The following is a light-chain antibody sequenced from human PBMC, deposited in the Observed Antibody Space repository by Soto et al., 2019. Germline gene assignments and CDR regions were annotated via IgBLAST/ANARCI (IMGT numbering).Light chain of an antibody. J-gene: IGLJ2*01. Sequence: QSALTQPASVSGSPGQSITISCTGTSRDVGGYNYVSWYHQHPGKAPKLMIYEVSNRPSGVSNRFSGSKSGKTASLTISGLQAEDEGDYYSSSYTGSSTLLFGGGTKLTVL. CDR3: SSYTGSSTLL. CDR1: SRDVGGYNY. CDR2: EVS. V-gene: IGLV2-14*01.